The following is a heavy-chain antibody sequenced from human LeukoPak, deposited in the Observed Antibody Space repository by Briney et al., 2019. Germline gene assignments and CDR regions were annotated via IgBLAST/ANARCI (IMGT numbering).Heavy chain of an antibody. CDR3: ASDVDIVATTTAEYFQH. CDR2: MNPNSGNT. V-gene: IGHV1-8*01. Sequence: ASVKVSCKASGYTFTSYDINWVRQATGQGLEWMGWMNPNSGNTGYAQKFQGRVTMTRNTSISTAYMELSSLRSEDTAVYYCASDVDIVATTTAEYFQHWGQGTLVTVSS. J-gene: IGHJ1*01. CDR1: GYTFTSYD. D-gene: IGHD5-12*01.